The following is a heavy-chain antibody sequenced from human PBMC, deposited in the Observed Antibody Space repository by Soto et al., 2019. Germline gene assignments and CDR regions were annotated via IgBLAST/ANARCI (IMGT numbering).Heavy chain of an antibody. D-gene: IGHD2-2*01. CDR3: ARVVRFCSSPSCRGRNWFDP. J-gene: IGHJ5*02. CDR1: GGSISSGDYY. V-gene: IGHV4-30-4*01. Sequence: PSETLSLTCSVSGGSISSGDYYWSWIRQPPGKGLEWIGYMFYTGTTYYNPSLKSRITISMDTSKNQFSPRPTSVTAADTAEYHCARVVRFCSSPSCRGRNWFDPWGQGTRVTVSS. CDR2: MFYTGTT.